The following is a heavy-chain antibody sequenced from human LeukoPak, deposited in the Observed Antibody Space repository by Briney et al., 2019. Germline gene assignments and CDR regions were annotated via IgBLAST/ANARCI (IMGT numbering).Heavy chain of an antibody. J-gene: IGHJ4*02. CDR1: GFNFSNYA. CDR2: ISGTGGNT. V-gene: IGHV3-23*01. Sequence: GGSLRLSCAVSGFNFSNYAMSWVRQFPGKGLEWVSGISGTGGNTYYADSVKGRFTISRDNSKNMLYLQMNTLTAEDTAIYFCAKDFEFKWQQPSDHWGQGTPVTVSS. CDR3: AKDFEFKWQQPSDH. D-gene: IGHD1/OR15-1a*01.